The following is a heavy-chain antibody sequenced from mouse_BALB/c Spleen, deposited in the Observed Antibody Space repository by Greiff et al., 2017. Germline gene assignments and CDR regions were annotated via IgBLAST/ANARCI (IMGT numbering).Heavy chain of an antibody. CDR2: IYPSDSYT. J-gene: IGHJ4*01. V-gene: IGHV1-69*02. CDR1: GYTFTSYW. Sequence: QVQLQQPGAELVRPGASVKLSCKASGYTFTSYWINWVKQRPGQGLEWIGNIYPSDSYTNYNQKFKDKATLTVDKSSSTAYMQLSSPTSEDSAVYYCTRWSGGNYLDAMDYWGQGTSVTVSA. CDR3: TRWSGGNYLDAMDY. D-gene: IGHD2-1*01.